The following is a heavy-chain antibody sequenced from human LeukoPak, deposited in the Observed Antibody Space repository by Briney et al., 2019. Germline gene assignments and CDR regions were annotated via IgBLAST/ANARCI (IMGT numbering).Heavy chain of an antibody. CDR1: GGSISSYY. Sequence: SETLSLTCTVSGGSISSYYWSWIRQPPGKGLEWIGYIYYSGSTNYNPSLKSRVTISVDTSKNQFSLKLSSVTAADTAVYYCARGPQYRDEAWGQGTLVTVSS. CDR2: IYYSGST. J-gene: IGHJ5*02. D-gene: IGHD3-10*01. CDR3: ARGPQYRDEA. V-gene: IGHV4-59*12.